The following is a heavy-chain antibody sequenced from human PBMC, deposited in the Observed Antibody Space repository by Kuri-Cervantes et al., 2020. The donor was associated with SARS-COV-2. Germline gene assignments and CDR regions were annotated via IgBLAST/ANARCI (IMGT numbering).Heavy chain of an antibody. CDR3: ARSCTYARCSEYFQH. CDR2: IYAGGGT. J-gene: IGHJ1*01. CDR1: GFTFSSYE. Sequence: GGSLRLSCAASGFTFSSYEMNWVRQAPGKGLEWVSIIYAGGGTYYADSVKGQFTISRDISKNTVFLQMNRLRPEDTAVYYCARSCTYARCSEYFQHWGQGTLVTVSS. D-gene: IGHD2-8*01. V-gene: IGHV3-66*02.